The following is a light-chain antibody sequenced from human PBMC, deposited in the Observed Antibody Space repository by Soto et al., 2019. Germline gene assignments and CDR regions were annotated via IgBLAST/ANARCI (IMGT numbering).Light chain of an antibody. CDR1: SSDVGGYNY. CDR3: SSFTSSFTVI. J-gene: IGLJ2*01. CDR2: DVS. V-gene: IGLV2-14*01. Sequence: QSVLTQPASVSGSPGQSITISCTGTSSDVGGYNYVSWYQQHPGKAPKLMIYDVSNRPSGVSNRFSGSRSGNTASLIISGLQAEDEADYCCSSFTSSFTVIFGGGTKLTVL.